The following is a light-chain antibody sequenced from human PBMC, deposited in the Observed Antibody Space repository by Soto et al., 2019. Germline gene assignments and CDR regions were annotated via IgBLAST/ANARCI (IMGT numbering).Light chain of an antibody. J-gene: IGLJ1*01. Sequence: QSVLTQPASVSGPPGQSITIFCTGTSSDVGGYGSVSWYQQHPGKAPKLMIYEVSNRPSGVSNRFSGSKSGNTASLTISGLQAEDDADYYCSSYTSSGTYVFGTGTKVTVL. CDR2: EVS. V-gene: IGLV2-14*01. CDR3: SSYTSSGTYV. CDR1: SSDVGGYGS.